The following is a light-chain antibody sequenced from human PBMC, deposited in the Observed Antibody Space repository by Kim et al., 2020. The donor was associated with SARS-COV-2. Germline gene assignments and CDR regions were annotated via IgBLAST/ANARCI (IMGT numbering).Light chain of an antibody. Sequence: AIRMTQSPSSFSASTGDRVTITCRASQGISSYLAWYQQKPGKDPKLLIYAASTLQSGVPSRFSGSGSGTDFTLTISCLQSEDFATYYCQQYYSYPLTFGGGTEVDIK. J-gene: IGKJ4*01. CDR2: AAS. CDR1: QGISSY. V-gene: IGKV1-8*01. CDR3: QQYYSYPLT.